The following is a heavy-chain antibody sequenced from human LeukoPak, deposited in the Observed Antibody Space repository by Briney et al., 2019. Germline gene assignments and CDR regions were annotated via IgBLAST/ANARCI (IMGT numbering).Heavy chain of an antibody. V-gene: IGHV3-30*02. J-gene: IGHJ4*02. D-gene: IGHD3-3*01. CDR1: GFTFSNYG. CDR2: IRYDGSDK. CDR3: AKVDFNTDH. Sequence: GGSLRLSCAASGFTFSNYGMHWVRQAPGKGLEWVAFIRYDGSDKYYADSVKGRITISRDNPKNTLYLQMNSLRAEDTGVYYCAKVDFNTDHWGQGTLVTVSS.